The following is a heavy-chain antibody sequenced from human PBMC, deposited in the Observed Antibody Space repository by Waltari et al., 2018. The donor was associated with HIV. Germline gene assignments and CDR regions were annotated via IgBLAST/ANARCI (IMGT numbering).Heavy chain of an antibody. V-gene: IGHV3-7*01. CDR3: ARPQGGYSYGFNY. Sequence: EVQLVESGGGLVQPGGSLRLSCAASGFTFSAYWMSWVRQAPGKGVEWVANIKQDGSEQYYVDSVKGRFTISRDNAKNSLYLQMNSLRADDTAVYYCARPQGGYSYGFNYWGQGTLVTVSS. J-gene: IGHJ4*02. D-gene: IGHD5-18*01. CDR2: IKQDGSEQ. CDR1: GFTFSAYW.